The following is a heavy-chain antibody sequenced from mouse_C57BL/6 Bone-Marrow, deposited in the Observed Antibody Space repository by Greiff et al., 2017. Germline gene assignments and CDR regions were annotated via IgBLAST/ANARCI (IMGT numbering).Heavy chain of an antibody. CDR3: ARQDWAWFAY. CDR1: GFTFSSYG. CDR2: ISSGGSYT. V-gene: IGHV5-6*01. Sequence: EVQLVESGGALVKPGGSLKLSCAASGFTFSSYGMSWVRQTPDKRLEWVATISSGGSYTYYPDSVKGRFTISRDNAKNTLYLQMSRLKSEDTAMYYCARQDWAWFAYWGQGTLVTVSA. D-gene: IGHD4-1*01. J-gene: IGHJ3*01.